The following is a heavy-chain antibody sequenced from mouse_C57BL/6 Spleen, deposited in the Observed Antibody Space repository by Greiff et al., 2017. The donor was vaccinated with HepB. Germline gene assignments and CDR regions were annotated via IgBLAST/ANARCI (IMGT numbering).Heavy chain of an antibody. Sequence: VQLQQSGPVLVKPGASVKMSCKASGYTFTDYYMNWVKQSHGKSLEWIGVINPYNGGTSYNQKFKGKATLTVDKSSSTAYVELNSLTSEASAVYYWARGYYGSSLYYFDYGGQGTTLTVSS. CDR1: GYTFTDYY. D-gene: IGHD1-1*01. V-gene: IGHV1-19*01. CDR3: ARGYYGSSLYYFDY. J-gene: IGHJ2*01. CDR2: INPYNGGT.